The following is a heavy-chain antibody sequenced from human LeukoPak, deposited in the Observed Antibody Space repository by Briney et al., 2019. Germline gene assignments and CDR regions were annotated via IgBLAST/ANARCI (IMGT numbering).Heavy chain of an antibody. CDR3: ARAVRIWFGEPGYFDY. CDR2: IRYDGSNK. J-gene: IGHJ4*02. Sequence: GGSLRLSCAASGFTFSSYGMHWVRQAPGKGLEWVAFIRYDGSNKYYADSVKGRFTISRDNSKNTLYLQMNSLRAEDTAVYYCARAVRIWFGEPGYFDYWGQGTLVTVSS. V-gene: IGHV3-30*02. CDR1: GFTFSSYG. D-gene: IGHD3-10*01.